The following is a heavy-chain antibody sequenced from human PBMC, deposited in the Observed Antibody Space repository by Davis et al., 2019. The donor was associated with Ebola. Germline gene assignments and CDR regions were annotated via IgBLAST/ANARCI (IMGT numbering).Heavy chain of an antibody. D-gene: IGHD6-6*01. V-gene: IGHV4-34*01. Sequence: PSETLSLTCAVYSGSFSDYYWSWICQPPGKGLEWIGEINHSGSTNYNPSLKSRVTISVDTSKNQFSLNLSSVTAADTAVYYCARGRAARDIDYWGQGTLVTVSS. CDR3: ARGRAARDIDY. J-gene: IGHJ4*02. CDR1: SGSFSDYY. CDR2: INHSGST.